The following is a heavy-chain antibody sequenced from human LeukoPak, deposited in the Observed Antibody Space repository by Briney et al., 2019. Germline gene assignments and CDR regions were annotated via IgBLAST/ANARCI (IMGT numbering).Heavy chain of an antibody. Sequence: PSETLSLTCAVYSGSFSGYYWRWVRLTPGEGLEWVGEIKDGGITNYNPSLRSRVTISKDTSNNQMSLNLHSATAADTAVYYCARGFSGVVGDHWGQGTLVTVSS. D-gene: IGHD3-10*01. J-gene: IGHJ4*02. CDR2: IKDGGIT. CDR1: SGSFSGYY. CDR3: ARGFSGVVGDH. V-gene: IGHV4-34*01.